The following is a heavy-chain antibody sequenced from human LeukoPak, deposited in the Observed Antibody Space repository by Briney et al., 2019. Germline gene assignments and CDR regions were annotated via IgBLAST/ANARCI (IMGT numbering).Heavy chain of an antibody. J-gene: IGHJ4*02. V-gene: IGHV3-43D*04. CDR3: ARDLVSGSSTDDY. Sequence: PAGSLRLSCAASGFTFDDYAMHWVRHAAGKGLEWVSLTSWDGGSTYYADSVKGRFTISRDNAKNSLYLQMNSLRAEDTALYYCARDLVSGSSTDDYWGQGTLVTVSS. CDR2: TSWDGGST. CDR1: GFTFDDYA. D-gene: IGHD1-26*01.